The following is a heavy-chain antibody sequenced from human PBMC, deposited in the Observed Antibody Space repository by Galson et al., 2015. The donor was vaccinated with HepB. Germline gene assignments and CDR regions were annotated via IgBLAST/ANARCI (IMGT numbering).Heavy chain of an antibody. CDR1: GFTFSSYA. CDR3: ARGGSGSYSVSWFDP. D-gene: IGHD3-10*01. Sequence: SLRLSCAASGFTFSSYAMHWVRQAPGKGLEWVAVISYDGSNKYYADSVKGRFTISRDNSKNTLYLQMNSLRAEDTAVYYCARGGSGSYSVSWFDPWGQGTLVTVSS. CDR2: ISYDGSNK. V-gene: IGHV3-30*04. J-gene: IGHJ5*02.